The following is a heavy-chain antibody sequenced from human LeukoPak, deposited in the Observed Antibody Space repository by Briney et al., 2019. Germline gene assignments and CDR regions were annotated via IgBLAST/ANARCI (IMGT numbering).Heavy chain of an antibody. CDR1: GYTFTSYG. J-gene: IGHJ3*02. V-gene: IGHV1-18*01. CDR2: ISAYNGNT. CDR3: AREKGRVWFGELSAFDI. Sequence: ASVKVSCKASGYTFTSYGISWVRQAPGQGLEWMGWISAYNGNTNYAQKLQGRVTITADKSTSTAYMELSSLRSEDTAVYYCAREKGRVWFGELSAFDIWGQGTMVTVSS. D-gene: IGHD3-10*01.